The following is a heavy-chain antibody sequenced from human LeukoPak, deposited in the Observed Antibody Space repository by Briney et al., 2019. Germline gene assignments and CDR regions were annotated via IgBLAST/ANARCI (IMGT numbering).Heavy chain of an antibody. Sequence: GGSLRLSCAASGFTFSTYSMHWVRQAPGKGLEWVSSISSSSYIYYADSVKGRFTISRDNAKNSLYLQMNSLRAEDTAVYYCARDSRTYSYYYYGMDVWGQGTTVTVSS. V-gene: IGHV3-21*01. J-gene: IGHJ6*02. CDR1: GFTFSTYS. D-gene: IGHD4-11*01. CDR3: ARDSRTYSYYYYGMDV. CDR2: ISSSSYI.